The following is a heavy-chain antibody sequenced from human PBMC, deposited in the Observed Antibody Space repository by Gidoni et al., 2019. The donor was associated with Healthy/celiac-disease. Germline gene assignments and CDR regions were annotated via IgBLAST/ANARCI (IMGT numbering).Heavy chain of an antibody. CDR1: GGSISSRSYY. CDR3: ARQTRSSSSASRVLDY. J-gene: IGHJ4*02. CDR2: IYYSGST. V-gene: IGHV4-39*01. Sequence: QLQLQESGPGLVKPSEPLSLTCTVSGGSISSRSYYWGWIRQPPGKGLEWIGSIYYSGSTYYNPSLKSRVTISVDTSKNQFSLKLSSVTAADTAVYYCARQTRSSSSASRVLDYWGQGTLVTVSS. D-gene: IGHD6-13*01.